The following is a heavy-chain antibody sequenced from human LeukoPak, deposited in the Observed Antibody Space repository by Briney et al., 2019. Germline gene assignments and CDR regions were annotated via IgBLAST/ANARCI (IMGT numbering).Heavy chain of an antibody. D-gene: IGHD6-13*01. CDR2: IYSGGST. CDR3: ARVGYSSSWYSYFDY. J-gene: IGHJ4*02. Sequence: PGGSLRLSCAASGFTVSSNYMSWVRQAPGEGLEWVSVIYSGGSTYYADSVKGRFTISRDNSKNTLYLQMNSLRAEDTAVYYCARVGYSSSWYSYFDYWGQGTLVTVSS. V-gene: IGHV3-53*01. CDR1: GFTVSSNY.